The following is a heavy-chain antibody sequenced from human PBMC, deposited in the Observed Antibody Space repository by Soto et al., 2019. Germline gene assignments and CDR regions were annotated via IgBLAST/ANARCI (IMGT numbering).Heavy chain of an antibody. CDR3: ARVRWTQTTADYYLDY. D-gene: IGHD1-1*01. J-gene: IGHJ4*02. CDR2: INAGNGKT. Sequence: QVQLVQSGAEVKKPGASVKVSCKASGYTFTSYAMHWVRQAPGQRPEWMGWINAGNGKTKYSEKFQGRVTITRDTSASTAYMELSSLRSEDTAVYNCARVRWTQTTADYYLDYWGQGTLVTVSS. V-gene: IGHV1-3*01. CDR1: GYTFTSYA.